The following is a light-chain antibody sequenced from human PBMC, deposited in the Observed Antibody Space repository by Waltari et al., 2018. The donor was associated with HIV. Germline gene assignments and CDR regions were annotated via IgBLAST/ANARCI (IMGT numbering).Light chain of an antibody. Sequence: SSELTQDPAVSVALGQPVRITCQGDSLRRYSANWYRQKPGQAPVLVLYGENNWPYGIPDRFSGSSSGDTATLTITGAQAEDEADYYCDSRDTDGRLHVFGTGTTVTVL. J-gene: IGLJ1*01. CDR3: DSRDTDGRLHV. V-gene: IGLV3-19*01. CDR2: GEN. CDR1: SLRRYS.